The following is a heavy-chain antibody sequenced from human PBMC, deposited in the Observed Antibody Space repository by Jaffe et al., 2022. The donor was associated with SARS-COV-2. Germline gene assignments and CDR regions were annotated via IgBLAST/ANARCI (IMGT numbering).Heavy chain of an antibody. CDR2: IIPSFNTV. D-gene: IGHD2-2*01. Sequence: QVQLVQSGAEVKKPGSSVKVSCKASGGTVSNYGFNWVRQAPGQGLEWMGGIIPSFNTVKYAQKFQGRVTISADESTNTFYMELSSLGSEDTAVYYCARDISTSWFLFGLWDIWGQGTLLIVSS. V-gene: IGHV1-69*01. CDR3: ARDISTSWFLFGLWDI. J-gene: IGHJ3*02. CDR1: GGTVSNYG.